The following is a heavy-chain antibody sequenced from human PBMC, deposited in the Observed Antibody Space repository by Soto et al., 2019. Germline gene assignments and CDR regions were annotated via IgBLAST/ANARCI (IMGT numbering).Heavy chain of an antibody. D-gene: IGHD2-8*01. CDR3: ARARLNDHYYYYGTDV. J-gene: IGHJ6*02. CDR2: IIPIFGTA. V-gene: IGHV1-69*13. CDR1: GGTFSSYA. Sequence: SVKVSCKASGGTFSSYAISWVRQAPGQGLEWMGGIIPIFGTADYAQKFQGRVTITADESTSTAYMELSSLRSEDTAVYYCARARLNDHYYYYGTDVWGQGTTVTVSS.